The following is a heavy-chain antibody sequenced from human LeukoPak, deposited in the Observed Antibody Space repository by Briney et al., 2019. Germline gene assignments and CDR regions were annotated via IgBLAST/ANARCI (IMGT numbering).Heavy chain of an antibody. Sequence: PGGSLRLSCAASGFTFSSYAMGWVRQAPGKGLEWVSTISSSGGRTYYADSVKGRFTISRDNSKNTLYLQMNSLRAEDTAVYYCANENYYGSGSYADHWGQGTLVTVSS. CDR3: ANENYYGSGSYADH. V-gene: IGHV3-23*01. D-gene: IGHD3-10*01. CDR2: ISSSGGRT. J-gene: IGHJ4*02. CDR1: GFTFSSYA.